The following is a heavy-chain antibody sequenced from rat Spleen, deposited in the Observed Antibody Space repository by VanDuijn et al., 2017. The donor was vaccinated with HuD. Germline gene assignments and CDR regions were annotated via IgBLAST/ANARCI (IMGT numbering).Heavy chain of an antibody. D-gene: IGHD1-1*01. CDR1: GFTFSDYN. CDR2: ISTSGGST. V-gene: IGHV5-27*01. CDR3: TREYYSGDWYFDF. Sequence: EVQLVESGGGLVQPGRSLKLSCAASGFTFSDYNMAWVRRAPKRGLEWVAPISTSGGSTYYRDSVKGRFTISRDNAKSTLYLQMNSLRSEDTATYYCTREYYSGDWYFDFWGPGTMVTVSS. J-gene: IGHJ1*01.